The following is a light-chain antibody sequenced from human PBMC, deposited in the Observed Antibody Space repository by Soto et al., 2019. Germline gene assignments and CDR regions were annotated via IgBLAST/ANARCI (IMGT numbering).Light chain of an antibody. CDR1: SSDVGGNNY. CDR2: EVS. V-gene: IGLV2-8*01. CDR3: SSYAGTDNPYV. J-gene: IGLJ1*01. Sequence: QSALTQPPSASGSPGQSVTSSCTGTSSDVGGNNYVSWYQQHPGKAPKLIIYEVSKRPSGVPDRFSGSKSGNTASLSVSGLQTEDEADYYCSSYAGTDNPYVFGTGTKVTVL.